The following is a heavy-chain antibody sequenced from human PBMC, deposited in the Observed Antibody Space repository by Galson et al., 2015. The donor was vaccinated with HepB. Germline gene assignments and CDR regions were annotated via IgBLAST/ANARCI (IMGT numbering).Heavy chain of an antibody. CDR3: AKSVASYCGWVMGGTSHP. CDR1: GFTFSTYG. J-gene: IGHJ5*02. Sequence: SLRLSCAASGFTFSTYGMHWVRQAPGKGLEWVAFIRYDGSNKYYADSVKGRFTISRDNSKNTLYLQMNSLRAEDTAVYYCAKSVASYCGWVMGGTSHPWGQGTLVTVSS. V-gene: IGHV3-30*02. D-gene: IGHD3-10*01. CDR2: IRYDGSNK.